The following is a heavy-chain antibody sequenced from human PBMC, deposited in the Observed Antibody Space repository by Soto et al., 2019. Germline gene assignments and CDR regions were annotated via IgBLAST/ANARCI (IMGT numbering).Heavy chain of an antibody. J-gene: IGHJ5*02. V-gene: IGHV1-2*02. CDR1: GYTFTGYY. Sequence: ASVKVSCKASGYTFTGYYMHWVRQAPGQGLEWMGWINPISGAANYAQKFQGRVTMTTDTSTSTAYMELSSLRSEDTAVYYCARDMDIVVVPASQEHIRAPWFDPWGQGTLVTVSS. D-gene: IGHD2-2*03. CDR2: INPISGAA. CDR3: ARDMDIVVVPASQEHIRAPWFDP.